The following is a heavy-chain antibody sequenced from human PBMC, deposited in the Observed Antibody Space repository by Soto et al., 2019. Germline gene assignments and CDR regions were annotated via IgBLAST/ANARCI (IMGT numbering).Heavy chain of an antibody. Sequence: GGSLRLSCAASGFTFSSYGMHWVRQAPGKGLEWVAVISYDGSNKYYADSVKGRFTISRDNSKNTLYLQMNSLRAEDTAVYYCAKGATVDYYYYYMDVWGKGTTVTVSS. CDR1: GFTFSSYG. CDR2: ISYDGSNK. J-gene: IGHJ6*03. V-gene: IGHV3-30*18. D-gene: IGHD4-4*01. CDR3: AKGATVDYYYYYMDV.